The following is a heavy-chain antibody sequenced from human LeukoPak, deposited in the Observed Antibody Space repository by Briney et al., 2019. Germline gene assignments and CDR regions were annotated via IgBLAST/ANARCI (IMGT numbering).Heavy chain of an antibody. CDR3: ARVRPPMIVVVESRYWFDP. V-gene: IGHV1-2*02. CDR2: INPNSGGT. Sequence: ASVKVSRKASGYTFTGYYMHWVRQAPGRGLEWMGWINPNSGGTNYAQKFQGRVTMTRDTSISTAYMELSRLRSDDTAVYYCARVRPPMIVVVESRYWFDPWGQGTLVTVSS. J-gene: IGHJ5*02. CDR1: GYTFTGYY. D-gene: IGHD3-22*01.